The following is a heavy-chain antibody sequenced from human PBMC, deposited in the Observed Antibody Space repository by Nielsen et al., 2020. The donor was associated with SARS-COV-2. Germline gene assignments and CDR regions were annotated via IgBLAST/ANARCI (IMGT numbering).Heavy chain of an antibody. CDR2: IKPDGSEQ. CDR1: GFSFSETW. J-gene: IGHJ4*02. CDR3: FASGYDIDY. V-gene: IGHV3-7*03. D-gene: IGHD5-12*01. Sequence: GESLKISCVASGFSFSETWMSWVRQVPGKGLEWVADIKPDGSEQQYVDSVKGRFTISRDNAKNSLYLQMNSLRAEDTALYYCFASGYDIDYWGQGTLVTVSS.